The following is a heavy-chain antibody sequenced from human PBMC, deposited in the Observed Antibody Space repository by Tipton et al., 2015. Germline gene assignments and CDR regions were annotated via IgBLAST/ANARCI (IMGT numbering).Heavy chain of an antibody. Sequence: GSLRLSCAASGFTFSDYWMSWVRQAPGKGLEWVANIKPDGSEKSYLDSVKDRFTISRDNAKNSLFLQMNSLRAEDTAVYYCARDMAARDPRWGQGILVTVSS. CDR3: ARDMAARDPR. D-gene: IGHD6-6*01. V-gene: IGHV3-7*01. J-gene: IGHJ4*02. CDR1: GFTFSDYW. CDR2: IKPDGSEK.